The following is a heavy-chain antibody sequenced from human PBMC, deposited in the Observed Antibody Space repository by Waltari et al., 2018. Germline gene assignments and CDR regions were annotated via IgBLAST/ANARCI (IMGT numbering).Heavy chain of an antibody. CDR1: RASFLGYF. D-gene: IGHD2-21*01. CDR3: ARYGEVPPNYFFDY. V-gene: IGHV4-34*01. CDR2: IHYCGST. J-gene: IGHJ4*01. Sequence: QVQLHQWGAGQLKPSETLSPPCAVSRASFLGYFWSWIRQSPGKGLEWLGAIHYCGSTNYNPTLASRLSLSVDTTKKQFSLRLTSVTAADAALYFCARYGEVPPNYFFDYWGQGTLVTVSS.